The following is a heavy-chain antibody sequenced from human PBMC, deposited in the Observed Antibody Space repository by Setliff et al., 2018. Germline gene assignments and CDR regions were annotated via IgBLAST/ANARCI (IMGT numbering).Heavy chain of an antibody. J-gene: IGHJ4*02. V-gene: IGHV4-61*02. Sequence: KTSETLSLTCTVSGGSVGSGNFYWSWIRQTARKGLEWIGLIQSSGNTNYNPSLQSRVTISIDTSKNQLSLKMTSVTAADTALYYCAGTPARGTTWLSPFDYWGQGTLVTVS. CDR3: AGTPARGTTWLSPFDY. D-gene: IGHD2-2*01. CDR2: IQSSGNT. CDR1: GGSVGSGNFY.